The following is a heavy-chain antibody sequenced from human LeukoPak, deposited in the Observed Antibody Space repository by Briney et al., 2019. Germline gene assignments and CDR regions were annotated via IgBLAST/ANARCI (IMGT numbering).Heavy chain of an antibody. D-gene: IGHD3-9*01. CDR2: INHSGST. J-gene: IGHJ2*01. CDR1: GVSFIDYY. Sequence: SETLSLTCVVYGVSFIDYYWTWIRQPPGKGLEWIGEINHSGSTSYNPSLRSRVTISVDTSKNQFSLRLSSVTAADTAVYYCARAGNGILTGYFQNWYFDLWGRGTLVTVSS. V-gene: IGHV4-34*01. CDR3: ARAGNGILTGYFQNWYFDL.